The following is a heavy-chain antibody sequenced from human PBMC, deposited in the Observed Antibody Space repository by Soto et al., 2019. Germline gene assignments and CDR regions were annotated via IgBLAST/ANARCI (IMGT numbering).Heavy chain of an antibody. Sequence: KPSETLSLTCTVSGGSIISSNFYWGWIRQPPGKGLEWIGSVEYGGSTYDNPSLKSRVTLSADTSKNQFSLKLTSVTAADTAIYYCARHVRGAVTMNWFDPWGHGPLVTVSS. CDR3: ARHVRGAVTMNWFDP. J-gene: IGHJ5*02. V-gene: IGHV4-39*01. CDR1: GGSIISSNFY. CDR2: VEYGGST. D-gene: IGHD3-10*02.